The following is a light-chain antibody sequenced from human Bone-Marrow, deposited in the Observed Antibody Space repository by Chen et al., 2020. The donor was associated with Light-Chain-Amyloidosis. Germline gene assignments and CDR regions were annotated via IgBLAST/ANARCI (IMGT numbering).Light chain of an antibody. V-gene: IGLV6-57*01. CDR1: SGSIATNY. Sequence: NFMLTQPHSVLESPGKTVIISCTRSSGSIATNYVQWYQQRPGSSPTTVIYEDDQRPSGFPDRFSGSIDRSSNSASLTISGLKTEDEADYYCQSYQGSSQGVFGGGTKLTVL. CDR2: EDD. CDR3: QSYQGSSQGV. J-gene: IGLJ3*02.